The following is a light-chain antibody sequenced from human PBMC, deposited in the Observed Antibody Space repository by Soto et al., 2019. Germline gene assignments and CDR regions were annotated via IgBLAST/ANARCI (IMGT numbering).Light chain of an antibody. V-gene: IGKV3-15*01. CDR1: QSVNSN. CDR3: QHYKNWPPYT. Sequence: EIVMTQSPATLSVSPGERATLSCRASQSVNSNLAWYQQKPGQAPRLLIYGASTRATGIPARFSGSGSGTEFTLTISSLQSEDDAVYYCQHYKNWPPYTFGQGTKLEIK. CDR2: GAS. J-gene: IGKJ2*01.